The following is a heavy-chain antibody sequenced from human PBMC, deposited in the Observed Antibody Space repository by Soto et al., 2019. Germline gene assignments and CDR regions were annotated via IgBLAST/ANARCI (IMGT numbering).Heavy chain of an antibody. CDR1: GYTFTGYY. D-gene: IGHD5-18*01. Sequence: ASVKVSCKASGYTFTGYYMHWVRQAPGQGLEWMGWINPNSGGTNYAQKFQGWVTMTRDTSISTAYMELSRLRSDDTAVYYCARECVDTAMVSLGDYYYYGMDVWGQGTTVTVS. J-gene: IGHJ6*02. V-gene: IGHV1-2*04. CDR3: ARECVDTAMVSLGDYYYYGMDV. CDR2: INPNSGGT.